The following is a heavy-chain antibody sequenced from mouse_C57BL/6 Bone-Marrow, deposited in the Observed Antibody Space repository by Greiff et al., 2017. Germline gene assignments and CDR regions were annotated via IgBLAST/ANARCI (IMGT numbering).Heavy chain of an antibody. CDR1: GYTFTSYW. Sequence: QVQLQQPGTELVKPGASVKLSCKASGYTFTSYWMHWVKQRPGQGLEWIGNINPNNGGTSYNQKFKGKATLTVNKTSSTAYMELRSLTSEDSAVYYCASYDGPYQGFSNWGQGTLVTVSA. V-gene: IGHV1-53*01. D-gene: IGHD1-1*01. CDR3: ASYDGPYQGFSN. J-gene: IGHJ3*01. CDR2: INPNNGGT.